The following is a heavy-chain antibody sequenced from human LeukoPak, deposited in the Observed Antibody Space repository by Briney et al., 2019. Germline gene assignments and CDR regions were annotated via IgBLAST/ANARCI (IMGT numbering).Heavy chain of an antibody. Sequence: SVKVSCKASGGTFSSYAISWVRQAPGQGLEWMGGIIPIFGTANYAQKFQGRVTITADESMSTAYMELSSLRSEDTAVYYCASPSRYCSSTSCYFDLDYWGQGTLVTVSS. CDR2: IIPIFGTA. CDR3: ASPSRYCSSTSCYFDLDY. J-gene: IGHJ4*02. CDR1: GGTFSSYA. D-gene: IGHD2-2*01. V-gene: IGHV1-69*13.